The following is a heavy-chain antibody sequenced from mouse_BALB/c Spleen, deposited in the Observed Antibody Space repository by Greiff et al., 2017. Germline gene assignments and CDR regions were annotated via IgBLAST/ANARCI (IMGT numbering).Heavy chain of an antibody. V-gene: IGHV1-5*01. J-gene: IGHJ4*01. D-gene: IGHD2-1*01. Sequence: VQLQQSGTVLARPGASVKMSCKASGYTFTSYCMHWVKQRPGQGLEWIGAIYPGNSDTSYNQKFKGKAKLTAVTSTSTAYMELSSLTNEDSAVYYCTRGGDGKGMDYWGQGTSVTVSS. CDR1: GYTFTSYC. CDR2: IYPGNSDT. CDR3: TRGGDGKGMDY.